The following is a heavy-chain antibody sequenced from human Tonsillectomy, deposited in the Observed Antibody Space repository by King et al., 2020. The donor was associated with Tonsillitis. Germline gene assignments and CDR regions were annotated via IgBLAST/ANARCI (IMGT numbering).Heavy chain of an antibody. D-gene: IGHD4-23*01. V-gene: IGHV4-30-2*01. CDR2: IAHSGST. CDR3: ARDYRGNSGFDY. J-gene: IGHJ4*02. CDR1: GGSISSGGYS. Sequence: QLQESGSGLVKPSQTLSLTCAVSGGSISSGGYSWSWIRQPPGKGLEWIGYIAHSGSTYYNPSLKIRVTISTDRSKNQFSLKLNSVTAADTAVYFGARDYRGNSGFDYWGQGTLVTVSS.